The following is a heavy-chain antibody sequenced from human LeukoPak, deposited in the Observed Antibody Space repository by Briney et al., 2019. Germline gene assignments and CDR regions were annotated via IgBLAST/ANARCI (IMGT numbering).Heavy chain of an antibody. Sequence: GGSLRLSCAASGFTVSSNYMIWVRQAPGKGLEWVSYISSGATIYYADSVKGRFTISRDNAKDSLYLQMNSLRAEDTAVYYCARTQTMTAVTTYDSWGQGTLVTVSS. D-gene: IGHD4-17*01. CDR2: ISSGATI. J-gene: IGHJ5*01. CDR3: ARTQTMTAVTTYDS. CDR1: GFTVSSNY. V-gene: IGHV3-69-1*01.